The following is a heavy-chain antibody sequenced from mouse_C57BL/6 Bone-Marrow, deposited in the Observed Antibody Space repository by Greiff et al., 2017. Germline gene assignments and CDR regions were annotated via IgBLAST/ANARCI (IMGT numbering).Heavy chain of an antibody. CDR3: ARGLPYYFEC. V-gene: IGHV1-72*01. CDR1: GYTFTSYW. D-gene: IGHD2-4*01. CDR2: IDPNSGGT. Sequence: VQLQQPGAELVKPGASVKLSCKASGYTFTSYWMHWVQQRPGRGLEWIGWIDPNSGGTKYNEKFKSRATLTGDKPSSTAYLQLSSLTSEDSAVYYCARGLPYYFECWGQGTTLTVSS. J-gene: IGHJ2*01.